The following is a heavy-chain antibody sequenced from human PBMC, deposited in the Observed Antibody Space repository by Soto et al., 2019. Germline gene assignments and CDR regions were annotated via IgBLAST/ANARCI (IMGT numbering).Heavy chain of an antibody. J-gene: IGHJ6*02. CDR3: ARDRFPGFYYDSSGYYPAPVYGMDV. V-gene: IGHV4-30-4*01. D-gene: IGHD3-22*01. CDR2: IYYSGST. Sequence: SETLSLTCTVSGGSISSGDYYWSWIRQPPGKGLEWIGYIYYSGSTYYNPSLKSRVTISVDTSKNQFSLKLSSVTAADTAVYYCARDRFPGFYYDSSGYYPAPVYGMDVWGQGTTVTVSS. CDR1: GGSISSGDYY.